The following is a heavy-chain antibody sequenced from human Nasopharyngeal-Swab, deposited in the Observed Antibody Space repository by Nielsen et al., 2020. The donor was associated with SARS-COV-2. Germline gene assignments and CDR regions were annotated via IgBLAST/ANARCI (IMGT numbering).Heavy chain of an antibody. CDR1: GGSISSYY. CDR3: ARISIAAAGPYYYGMDV. D-gene: IGHD6-13*01. J-gene: IGHJ6*02. V-gene: IGHV4-59*01. Sequence: SETLSLTCTVSGGSISSYYWSWIRQPPGKRLEWIGYIYYSGSTNYNPSLKSRVTISVDTSKNQFSLKLSSVTAADTAVYYCARISIAAAGPYYYGMDVWGQGTTVTVSS. CDR2: IYYSGST.